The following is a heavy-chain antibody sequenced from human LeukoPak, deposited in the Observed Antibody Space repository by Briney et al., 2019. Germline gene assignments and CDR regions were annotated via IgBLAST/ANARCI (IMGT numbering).Heavy chain of an antibody. D-gene: IGHD3-3*01. Sequence: GGSLRLSCAASGFTFSSDGMHWVRQAPGKGLEWVAVISYDGSNKYYADSVKGRFTISRDNSKNTLYLQMNSLRAEDTAVYYCAKERFTIFGVVKGNYFDYWGQGTLVTVSS. CDR1: GFTFSSDG. CDR2: ISYDGSNK. V-gene: IGHV3-30*18. CDR3: AKERFTIFGVVKGNYFDY. J-gene: IGHJ4*02.